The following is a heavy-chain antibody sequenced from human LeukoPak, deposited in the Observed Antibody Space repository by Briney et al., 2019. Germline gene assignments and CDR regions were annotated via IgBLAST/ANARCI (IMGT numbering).Heavy chain of an antibody. CDR3: TRGYCSGSSCSDYYYYGMDV. CDR1: GFTFSSYD. J-gene: IGHJ6*02. D-gene: IGHD2-2*01. CDR2: IGTAGDT. V-gene: IGHV3-13*01. Sequence: GGSLRLSCAASGFTFSSYDMHWVRQATGKGLEWVSAIGTAGDTYYPGSVKGRFTISREDAKSSFYLQMNSLRAEDTAVYYCTRGYCSGSSCSDYYYYGMDVWGQGTTVTVSS.